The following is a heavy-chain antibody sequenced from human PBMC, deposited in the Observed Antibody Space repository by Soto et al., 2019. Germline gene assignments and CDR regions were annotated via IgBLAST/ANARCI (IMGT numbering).Heavy chain of an antibody. D-gene: IGHD3-22*01. CDR3: ARGGHYYDRSAYSFDY. Sequence: GASVKVSCKASGYIFTSNGLHWVRQAPGQRLEWMAWINVDNGNTKYSQKLQGRVTITGDTSASTAYMQLSSLRSEDTAVYYCARGGHYYDRSAYSFDYWGQGTLVTVSS. CDR1: GYIFTSNG. J-gene: IGHJ4*02. CDR2: INVDNGNT. V-gene: IGHV1-3*01.